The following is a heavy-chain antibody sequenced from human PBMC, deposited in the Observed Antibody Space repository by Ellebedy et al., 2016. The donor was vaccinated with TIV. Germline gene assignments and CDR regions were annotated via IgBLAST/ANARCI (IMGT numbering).Heavy chain of an antibody. V-gene: IGHV4-59*12. CDR2: IYYSGST. CDR1: GGSISSYY. CDR3: ARLLITMVYGMDV. J-gene: IGHJ6*02. D-gene: IGHD3-10*01. Sequence: MPSETLSLTCTVSGGSISSYYWSWIRQSPGKGLEWIGYIYYSGSTNCNPSLKSRVIISVDTSKNQFSLKLSSVTAADTAVYYCARLLITMVYGMDVWGQGTTVTVSS.